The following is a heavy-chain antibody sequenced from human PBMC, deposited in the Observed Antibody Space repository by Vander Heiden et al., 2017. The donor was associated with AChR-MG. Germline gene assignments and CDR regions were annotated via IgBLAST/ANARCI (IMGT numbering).Heavy chain of an antibody. CDR3: ARGDCSSTSCSIYYYYGMDV. J-gene: IGHJ6*02. V-gene: IGHV3-48*02. D-gene: IGHD2-2*01. Sequence: EVQLVESGGGLVQPGGSLRLSCAASGFTFSSYSMNWVRQAPGKGLEWVSYISSSSSTIYYADSVKGRFTISRDNAKNSLYLQMNSLRDEDTAVYYCARGDCSSTSCSIYYYYGMDVWGQGTTVTVSS. CDR1: GFTFSSYS. CDR2: ISSSSSTI.